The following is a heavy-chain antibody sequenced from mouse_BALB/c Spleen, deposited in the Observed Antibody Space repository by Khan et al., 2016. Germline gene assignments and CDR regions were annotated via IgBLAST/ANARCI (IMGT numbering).Heavy chain of an antibody. CDR1: GFSLTNSG. CDR2: IWPGGST. J-gene: IGHJ3*01. D-gene: IGHD2-4*01. Sequence: QVQLQQSGPGLVVPSQSLSITCTVSGFSLTNSGVHWIRQPPGKGLEWLGVIWPGGSTDYNSALMSRLSITKDNSQNHVFLKMLSLQTDDTAMYYCARDDQDYDAWFASWGQGTLVIVSA. V-gene: IGHV2-9*02. CDR3: ARDDQDYDAWFAS.